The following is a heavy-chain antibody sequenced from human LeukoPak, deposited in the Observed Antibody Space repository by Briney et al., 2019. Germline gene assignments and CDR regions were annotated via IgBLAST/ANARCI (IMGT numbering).Heavy chain of an antibody. CDR2: INPNNGGT. CDR3: ARDIWGDSSGNDRDAFDI. J-gene: IGHJ3*02. V-gene: IGHV1-2*02. Sequence: ASVKVSCKASRYTSTGYHFHWVRQAPGQGLEWMGWINPNNGGTLSAQKFQGRVAMTRDTSISTVYLELRKLTYDDTAVYYCARDIWGDSSGNDRDAFDIWGQGTMVTVSS. CDR1: RYTSTGYH. D-gene: IGHD3-22*01.